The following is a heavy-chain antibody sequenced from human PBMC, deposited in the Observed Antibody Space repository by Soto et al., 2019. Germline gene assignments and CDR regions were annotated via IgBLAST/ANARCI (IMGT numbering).Heavy chain of an antibody. CDR3: ARHSDVDTVMVTFDY. Sequence: PSETLSLTCTVSGGSISSYYWSWIRQPPGKGLEWIGSIYYSGSTNYNPSLKSRVTISVDTSKNQFSLKLSSVTAADTAVYYCARHSDVDTVMVTFDYWGQGTLVTVPQ. CDR2: IYYSGST. V-gene: IGHV4-59*08. J-gene: IGHJ4*02. D-gene: IGHD5-18*01. CDR1: GGSISSYY.